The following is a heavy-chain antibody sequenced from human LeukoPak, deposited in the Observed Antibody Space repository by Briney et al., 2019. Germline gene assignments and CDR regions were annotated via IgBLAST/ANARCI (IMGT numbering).Heavy chain of an antibody. D-gene: IGHD2-15*01. CDR2: ISSSGHYI. CDR1: GFTFSVYN. Sequence: PGGSLRLSCAASGFTFSVYNMNRVRQAPGKGLEWVASISSSGHYIYYADSVKGRFTISRDNAKDSLFLQMNSLRPEDTAVYYCAREKNRVVLPAPLQYWGQGTLVTVSS. V-gene: IGHV3-21*01. CDR3: AREKNRVVLPAPLQY. J-gene: IGHJ4*02.